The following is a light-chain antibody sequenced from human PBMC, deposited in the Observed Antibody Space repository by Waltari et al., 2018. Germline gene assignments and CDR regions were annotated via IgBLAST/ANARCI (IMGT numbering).Light chain of an antibody. V-gene: IGKV4-1*01. CDR1: QSLLFTSNNKNY. J-gene: IGKJ2*01. CDR2: WAS. CDR3: QQYYDTPYA. Sequence: DIVMTQSPDSLPVPLGERATISCKSSQSLLFTSNNKNYLAWYQHKTGQPPKLLIYWASTRESGVPERFSGSGSGTDFSLTITSLQAEDVAVYYCQQYYDTPYAFGQGTRLDIK.